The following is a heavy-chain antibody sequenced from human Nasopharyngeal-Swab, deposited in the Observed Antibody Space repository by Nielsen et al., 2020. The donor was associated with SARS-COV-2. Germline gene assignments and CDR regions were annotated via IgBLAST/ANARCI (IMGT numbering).Heavy chain of an antibody. D-gene: IGHD3-16*01. CDR2: IDPSDSYT. Sequence: GESLKLPCQGSGYRFTSYWISWARQLPGKGLEWTGRIDPSDSYTNYSPSFQGHVTISADKSISTAYRQWSRLKASDTARYYCARHSGDDYVWGSSHTGWFDPWGQGTLVTVSS. CDR3: ARHSGDDYVWGSSHTGWFDP. J-gene: IGHJ5*02. CDR1: GYRFTSYW. V-gene: IGHV5-10-1*01.